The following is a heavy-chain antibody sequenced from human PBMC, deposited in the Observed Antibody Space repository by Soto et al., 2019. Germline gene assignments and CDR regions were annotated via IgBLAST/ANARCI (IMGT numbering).Heavy chain of an antibody. Sequence: SETLSLTCSVSGGSISGDYYWSWIRQSPEKGLEWIGYIYYSGSSYSNPALQSRLSMSLDTSKNQFSLKLRSVTAADTAVYYCARGGARWPAYFDSWGQGALVTVSS. D-gene: IGHD2-15*01. CDR1: GGSISGDYY. V-gene: IGHV4-30-4*08. CDR3: ARGGARWPAYFDS. J-gene: IGHJ4*02. CDR2: IYYSGSS.